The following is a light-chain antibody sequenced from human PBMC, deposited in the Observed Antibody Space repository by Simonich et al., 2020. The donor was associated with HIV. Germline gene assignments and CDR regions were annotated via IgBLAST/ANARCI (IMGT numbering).Light chain of an antibody. CDR1: TVAVTSGHF. J-gene: IGLJ3*02. V-gene: IGLV7-46*01. CDR3: LLSYSGAWV. Sequence: QAVVTQEPSLTVSPGGTVTLTCGSSTVAVTSGHFPYWFQQKPGQAPRTLIYYRRKTHSWTPARFSGSRLGGKAALTLSGAQPEDEAEYYCLLSYSGAWVFGGGTKLTVL. CDR2: YRR.